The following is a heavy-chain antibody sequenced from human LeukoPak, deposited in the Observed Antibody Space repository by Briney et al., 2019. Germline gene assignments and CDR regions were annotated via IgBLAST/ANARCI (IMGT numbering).Heavy chain of an antibody. J-gene: IGHJ4*02. CDR1: GFIFTNYF. Sequence: ARGSLRLSCAASGFIFTNYFMSWVRQAPGKGLEWVASIKHDGSEKYYVDSVRGRFTISRDNTMNSLYLQMSSLRAEDTAVYYCATDRGWRTSGYYLYYFEYWGQGTLVTYSS. V-gene: IGHV3-7*01. CDR2: IKHDGSEK. CDR3: ATDRGWRTSGYYLYYFEY. D-gene: IGHD3-3*01.